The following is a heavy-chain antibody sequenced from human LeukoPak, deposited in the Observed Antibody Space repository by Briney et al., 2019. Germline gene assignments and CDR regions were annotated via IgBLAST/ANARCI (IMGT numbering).Heavy chain of an antibody. D-gene: IGHD3-10*01. CDR1: GGSISSYY. CDR3: ARDTYGSGSYYNKGFDY. J-gene: IGHJ4*02. CDR2: IYTSGST. Sequence: PSETLSLTCTVSGGSISSYYWSWIRQPAGKGLEWIGRIYTSGSTNYNPSLKSRVTISVDTSKNQFSLKLSSVTAADTAVYYCARDTYGSGSYYNKGFDYWGQGTLVTVSS. V-gene: IGHV4-4*07.